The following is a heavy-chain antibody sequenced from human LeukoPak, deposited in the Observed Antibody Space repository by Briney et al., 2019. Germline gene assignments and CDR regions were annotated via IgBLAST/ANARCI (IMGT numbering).Heavy chain of an antibody. V-gene: IGHV1-69*01. CDR1: GGTFSSYA. CDR2: IIPIFGTA. Sequence: KVSCKASGGTFSSYALSWVRQAPGQGLEWMGGIIPIFGTANYAQKFQGRVTITADESTSTAYMELSSLRSEDTAVYYCAAVVPAVMGYFDYWGQGTLVTVSS. CDR3: AAVVPAVMGYFDY. D-gene: IGHD2-2*01. J-gene: IGHJ4*02.